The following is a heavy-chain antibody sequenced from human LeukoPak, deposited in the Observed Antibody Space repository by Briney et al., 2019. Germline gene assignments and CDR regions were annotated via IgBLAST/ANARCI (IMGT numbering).Heavy chain of an antibody. J-gene: IGHJ4*02. V-gene: IGHV1-2*02. CDR2: INPNSGGT. Sequence: ASVKVSCKASGYTFTGYYMHWVRQAPGQGLEWMGWINPNSGGTNYAQKFQGRVTMTRDTSISTAYMELSRLRSDDTAVYYCARVGYCSGGSCYSSPTDYWGQGTLVTVSS. CDR1: GYTFTGYY. CDR3: ARVGYCSGGSCYSSPTDY. D-gene: IGHD2-15*01.